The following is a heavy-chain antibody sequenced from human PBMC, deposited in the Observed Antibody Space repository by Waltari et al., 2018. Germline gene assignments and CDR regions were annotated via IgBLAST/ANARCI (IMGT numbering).Heavy chain of an antibody. V-gene: IGHV4-34*02. J-gene: IGHJ4*02. CDR3: ARNSRDGYRLPGIIAY. D-gene: IGHD2-21*01. CDR2: INHRGNI. CDR1: GGSFLGHY. Sequence: QVQLQQWGARLLKPSETLSLTCAVSGGSFLGHYWAWIRQAPGKGLEWIGEINHRGNINHNPSLKSRVTISVDTSKSQFSLSLNSVTAADTAVYYCARNSRDGYRLPGIIAYWGQGSLVTVSS.